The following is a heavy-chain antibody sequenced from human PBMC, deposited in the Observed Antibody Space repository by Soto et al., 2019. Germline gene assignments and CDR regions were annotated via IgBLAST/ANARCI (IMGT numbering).Heavy chain of an antibody. CDR1: GYTFTSYG. CDR2: ISAYNGNT. D-gene: IGHD3-22*01. J-gene: IGHJ1*01. V-gene: IGHV1-18*04. Sequence: ALVKVSCKASGYTFTSYGISWVRQAPGQGLEWMGWISAYNGNTNYAQKLQGRVTMTTDTSTSTAYMELRSLRSDDTAVYYCARDRTYYYDSSGQSYFQHWGQGTLVTVSS. CDR3: ARDRTYYYDSSGQSYFQH.